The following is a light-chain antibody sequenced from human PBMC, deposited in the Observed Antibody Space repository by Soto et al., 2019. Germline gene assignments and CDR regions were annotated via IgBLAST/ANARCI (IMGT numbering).Light chain of an antibody. V-gene: IGKV3-20*01. J-gene: IGKJ1*01. CDR1: QSIFSNY. CDR2: GAS. CDR3: QQYGSSPRT. Sequence: EVMLTQSPGTLSLSPGERATLSCRASQSIFSNYLAWYQQKSGQAPRLLIYGASNRATGIPDRFSGSGSGTDFTLTISRLEPENFAVYYCQQYGSSPRTFGQWTKVEFK.